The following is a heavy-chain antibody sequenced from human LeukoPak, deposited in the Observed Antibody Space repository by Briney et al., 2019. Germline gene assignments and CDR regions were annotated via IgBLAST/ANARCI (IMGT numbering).Heavy chain of an antibody. CDR3: ARGFDAFDI. J-gene: IGHJ3*02. CDR2: ISHSGST. Sequence: SETLSLTCTVSGGSTSSSSYYWGWFRQPPGKGLELLGTISHSGSTNYNPSLKSRVTISVDTSKNQFSLKLSSVTAADTAVYYCARGFDAFDIWGQGTMVTVSS. CDR1: GGSTSSSSYY. V-gene: IGHV4-39*07.